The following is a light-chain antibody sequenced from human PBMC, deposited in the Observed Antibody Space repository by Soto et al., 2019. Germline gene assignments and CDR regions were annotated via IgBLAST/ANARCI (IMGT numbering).Light chain of an antibody. J-gene: IGKJ2*01. Sequence: EIVLTQSPGALSLSPGERTTLSCRASLSISSSYLAWYQQSPGQAPILLVYCPSSWATAIPDRFSGSGSGADSALTISRLELEDFAVDFCQQYGGPPPATFGQGTKVDI. CDR2: CPS. V-gene: IGKV3-20*01. CDR1: LSISSSY. CDR3: QQYGGPPPAT.